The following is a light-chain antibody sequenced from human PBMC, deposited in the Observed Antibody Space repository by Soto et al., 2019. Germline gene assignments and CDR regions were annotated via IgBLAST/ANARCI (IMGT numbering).Light chain of an antibody. CDR2: AAS. J-gene: IGKJ4*01. V-gene: IGKV1-39*01. CDR1: QSISTY. Sequence: DIQLTQSPSSLSASVGDRVTITCRASQSISTYLDWYQQKPGKAPKLLIYAASTLQSGVPSRFSGSGSGTHFTLTISSLQPEDFATYHCQQSFSSPPAFGGGTKVEIK. CDR3: QQSFSSPPA.